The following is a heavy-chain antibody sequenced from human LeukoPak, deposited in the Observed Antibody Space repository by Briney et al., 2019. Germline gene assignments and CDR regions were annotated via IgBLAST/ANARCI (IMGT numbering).Heavy chain of an antibody. CDR1: GFTFDDYG. CDR3: ARAGSGWDFDY. Sequence: GGSLRLSCAASGFTFDDYGMRWVRQAPGKGLEWVSGINWNGGSTGYADSVKGRFTISRDNAKNSLYLQMNSPRAEDTALYYCARAGSGWDFDYWGQGTLVTVSS. D-gene: IGHD6-19*01. CDR2: INWNGGST. V-gene: IGHV3-20*04. J-gene: IGHJ4*02.